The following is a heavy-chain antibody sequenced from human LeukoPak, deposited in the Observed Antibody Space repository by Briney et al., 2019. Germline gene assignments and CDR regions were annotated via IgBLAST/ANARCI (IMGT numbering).Heavy chain of an antibody. CDR3: AKDSRSVVVTVDPYYCDY. D-gene: IGHD2-21*02. CDR1: GFTFSSYC. J-gene: IGHJ4*02. CDR2: IRYNGSNK. V-gene: IGHV3-30*02. Sequence: GGSLRLSCAVSGFTFSSYCMHWVRQAPGKGLEWVAYIRYNGSNKYYADSVKSRFTISRDNSKNKLYLQINSLRAEDTAVYYCAKDSRSVVVTVDPYYCDYWGEGNLVTVSS.